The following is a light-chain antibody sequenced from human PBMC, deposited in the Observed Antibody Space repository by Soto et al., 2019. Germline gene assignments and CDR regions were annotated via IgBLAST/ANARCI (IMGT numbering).Light chain of an antibody. CDR1: QSVDKF. Sequence: EIVMTQSPATLSLSPGETATLSCRASQSVDKFLAWYQQRPGQPPRLLIFGASTRATGIPARFSGSGSGTEFTLTISSLQSEDFAVYYCQQYNNWPRTFGQGTKVDI. CDR3: QQYNNWPRT. CDR2: GAS. V-gene: IGKV3-15*01. J-gene: IGKJ1*01.